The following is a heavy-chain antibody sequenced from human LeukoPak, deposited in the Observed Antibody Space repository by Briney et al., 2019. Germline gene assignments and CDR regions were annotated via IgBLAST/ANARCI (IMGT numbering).Heavy chain of an antibody. J-gene: IGHJ6*02. CDR3: ARLLDDPVPYYGMDV. Sequence: PSETLSHTCTVSGGSISSSSYYWGWIRQPPGKGLEWIGSIYYSGSTYYNPSLKSRVTISVDTSKNQFSLKLSSVTAADTAVYYCARLLDDPVPYYGMDVWGQGTTVTVSS. V-gene: IGHV4-39*01. CDR1: GGSISSSSYY. CDR2: IYYSGST. D-gene: IGHD1-1*01.